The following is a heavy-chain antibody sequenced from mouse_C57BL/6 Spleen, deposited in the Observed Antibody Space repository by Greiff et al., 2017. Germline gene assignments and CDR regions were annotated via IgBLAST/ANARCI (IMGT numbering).Heavy chain of an antibody. J-gene: IGHJ4*01. CDR2: INPSSGYT. D-gene: IGHD1-2*01. Sequence: QVQLQQYGAELARPGASVKMSCKASGYTFTSYTMHWVKQRPGQGLEWIGYINPSSGYTKYNQKFKDKATLTADKSSSTAYMQLSSLTSEDSAVYYCARSGGGYYGFYAMDYGGQGTSVTVSS. CDR3: ARSGGGYYGFYAMDY. V-gene: IGHV1-4*01. CDR1: GYTFTSYT.